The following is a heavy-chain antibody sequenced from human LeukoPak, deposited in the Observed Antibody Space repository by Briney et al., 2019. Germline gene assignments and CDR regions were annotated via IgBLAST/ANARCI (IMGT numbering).Heavy chain of an antibody. CDR2: INPSGGST. D-gene: IGHD6-25*01. CDR3: ARALPHVRSGYYYYYMDV. Sequence: ASVKVSCKASGYIFTSYYIHWVRQAPGQGLEWVGIINPSGGSTGYAQKFQGRDTMTRDTSTSTVYMELNSLRSDDTAVYHCARALPHVRSGYYYYYMDVWGKGTTVTISS. CDR1: GYIFTSYY. V-gene: IGHV1-46*01. J-gene: IGHJ6*03.